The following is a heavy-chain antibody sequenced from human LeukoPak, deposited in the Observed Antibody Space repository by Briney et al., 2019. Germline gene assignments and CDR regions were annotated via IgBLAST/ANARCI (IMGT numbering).Heavy chain of an antibody. CDR2: IYHSGST. CDR1: GVSISSSDYY. CDR3: ARQKTTGLWAFDI. Sequence: PSEALSLTCTVSGVSISSSDYYWVWIRQPPGKGLEWIGSIYHSGSTYCNPSLRSRVTISVDSSKFQLSLQLSSVTAADTAEYYCARQKTTGLWAFDIWGQGTMVTVTS. J-gene: IGHJ3*02. D-gene: IGHD1-14*01. V-gene: IGHV4-39*01.